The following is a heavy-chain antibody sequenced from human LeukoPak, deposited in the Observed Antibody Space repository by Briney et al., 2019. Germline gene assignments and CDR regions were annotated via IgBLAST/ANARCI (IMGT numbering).Heavy chain of an antibody. CDR3: ARWGVGLQYGDPHWYFDL. CDR2: ISSDGSST. V-gene: IGHV3-74*01. D-gene: IGHD4-17*01. J-gene: IGHJ2*01. Sequence: WIRQPPGKGLVWVSRISSDGSSTNYADFVKGRFTISRDNAKNTLYLQMNSLRAEDTAVYYCARWGVGLQYGDPHWYFDLWGRGTLVTVSS.